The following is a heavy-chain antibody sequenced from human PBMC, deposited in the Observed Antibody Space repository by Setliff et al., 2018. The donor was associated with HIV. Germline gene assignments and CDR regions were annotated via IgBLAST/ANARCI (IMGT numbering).Heavy chain of an antibody. V-gene: IGHV4-34*09. J-gene: IGHJ4*02. Sequence: SETLSLTCAVYGGSFSGYYWNWIRQPPGEGLEWIGEINPGGTTNYNPSLKRRVTISLDTSKNQFSLKLSSVTAADTAVYYCARATFEQLGNFDYWGQGTLVTVS. CDR3: ARATFEQLGNFDY. D-gene: IGHD6-6*01. CDR1: GGSFSGYY. CDR2: INPGGTT.